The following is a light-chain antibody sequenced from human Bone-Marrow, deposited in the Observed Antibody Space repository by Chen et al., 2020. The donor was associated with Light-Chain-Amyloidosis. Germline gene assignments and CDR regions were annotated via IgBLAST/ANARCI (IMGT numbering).Light chain of an antibody. J-gene: IGLJ1*01. CDR2: EVT. CDR3: CSYAGSPLYV. CDR1: SRDVGGYDS. V-gene: IGLV2-11*01. Sequence: QSALTQPRSVSGSPGQSVTISCTGTSRDVGGYDSVSWYQQYPGKAPKLMICEVTKRPSGVSNRVSGSKSGNTASLTSSGLQAEEEADYYCCSYAGSPLYVFGTGTKVSVL.